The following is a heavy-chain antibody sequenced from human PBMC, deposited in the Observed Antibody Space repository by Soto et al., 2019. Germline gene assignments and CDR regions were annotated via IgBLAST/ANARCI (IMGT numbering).Heavy chain of an antibody. V-gene: IGHV3-23*01. Sequence: EVLLLESGGGLVQPGGSLRLSCAASGFAFSSYAMSWVRQAPGKGLEWVSAISGSGGTTYYADSVKGRFTFSRDNSKNTLYLQMNSLRAEDTAVYYCAKTANGWFSAFDIWGQGTMVTVSS. D-gene: IGHD6-19*01. CDR1: GFAFSSYA. J-gene: IGHJ3*02. CDR2: ISGSGGTT. CDR3: AKTANGWFSAFDI.